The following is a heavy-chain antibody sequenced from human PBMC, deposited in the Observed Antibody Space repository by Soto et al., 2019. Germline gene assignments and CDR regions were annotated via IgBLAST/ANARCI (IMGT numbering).Heavy chain of an antibody. CDR2: IWHDGSNK. D-gene: IGHD3-10*01. V-gene: IGHV3-33*01. CDR3: ARDTPIHGSGNGIDV. Sequence: QVQMVESGGGVVQPGRSLRLSCAASGFTFSSYGMHWVRQAPGKGLAWVAVIWHDGSNKYYADSVKGRFTISRDNAMNTLYLQMNSLRAEDTAGYYWARDTPIHGSGNGIDVWGHETTVTVSS. J-gene: IGHJ6*02. CDR1: GFTFSSYG.